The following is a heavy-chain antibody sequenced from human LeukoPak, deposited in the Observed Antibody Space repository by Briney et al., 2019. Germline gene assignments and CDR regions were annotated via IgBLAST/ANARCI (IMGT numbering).Heavy chain of an antibody. V-gene: IGHV3-49*03. CDR2: ISGGTT. CDR3: SRGSGWLSVY. D-gene: IGHD6-19*01. J-gene: IGHJ4*02. CDR1: GFTFGDYL. Sequence: GGSLRLSCTASGFTFGDYLMSWFRQAPGKGLEWIGFISGGTTEYAASVKGRFTISRDDSTSIAYLQMNSLRTEDPAVYYCSRGSGWLSVYWGQGTLVTVSS.